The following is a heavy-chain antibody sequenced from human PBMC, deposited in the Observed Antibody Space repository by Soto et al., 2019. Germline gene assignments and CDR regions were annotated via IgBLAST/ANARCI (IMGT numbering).Heavy chain of an antibody. Sequence: EVQLLESGGGLVQPGGSLRLSCAASGFTFITYAMSWVRQAPGQGLEWVTGISGRDESTYYADSVKGRFTISRDNSKNTLYLQMSSLRAEDTAVYYSAKDRLSGSYHRYFDYWGQGTLVTVSS. D-gene: IGHD1-26*01. CDR3: AKDRLSGSYHRYFDY. V-gene: IGHV3-23*01. CDR2: ISGRDEST. J-gene: IGHJ4*02. CDR1: GFTFITYA.